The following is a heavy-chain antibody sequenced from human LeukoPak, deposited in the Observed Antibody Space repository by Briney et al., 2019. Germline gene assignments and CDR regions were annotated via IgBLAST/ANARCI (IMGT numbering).Heavy chain of an antibody. V-gene: IGHV5-51*01. Sequence: GESLKISCKGSGYSFTSYWIGWVRQMPGKGLEWMGIIYPGDSDTKYSPSFQGQVTFSADKSISTAYLQWSSLKASDTAMYYCARGLGTTVTRVDHWGQGTLVTVSS. J-gene: IGHJ4*02. CDR2: IYPGDSDT. CDR1: GYSFTSYW. D-gene: IGHD4-17*01. CDR3: ARGLGTTVTRVDH.